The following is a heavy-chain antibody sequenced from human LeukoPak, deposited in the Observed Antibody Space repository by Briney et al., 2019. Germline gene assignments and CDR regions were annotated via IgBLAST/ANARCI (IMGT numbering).Heavy chain of an antibody. CDR1: GFTFSSYA. V-gene: IGHV3-30-3*01. CDR3: ARGKPFDY. Sequence: PGGPLRLSCAASGFTFSSYAMHWVRQAPGKGLEWVAVISYDGSNKYYADSVKGRFTISRDNSKNTLYLQMNSLRAEDTAVYYCARGKPFDYWGQGTLVTVSS. CDR2: ISYDGSNK. J-gene: IGHJ4*02.